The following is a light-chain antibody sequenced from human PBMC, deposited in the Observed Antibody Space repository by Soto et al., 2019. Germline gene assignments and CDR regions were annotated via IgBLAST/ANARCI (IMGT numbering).Light chain of an antibody. CDR3: QQYGSSGT. J-gene: IGKJ1*01. V-gene: IGKV3-20*01. CDR1: QSVSNNY. Sequence: EIVLTQSPGTLSLSPGERATLSCRASQSVSNNYLAWYQQKPGQAPRLLIYGASNRATGIPDRSSGSGCGRDLTHTISRLEPEDFAVYYWQQYGSSGTFGQGTKVDIK. CDR2: GAS.